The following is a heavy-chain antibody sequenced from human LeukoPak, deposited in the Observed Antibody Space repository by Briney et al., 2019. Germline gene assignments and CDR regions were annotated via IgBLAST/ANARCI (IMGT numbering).Heavy chain of an antibody. CDR1: GYTFTSYG. D-gene: IGHD3-22*01. CDR3: ARDRRYCDSCGYNTPGGY. J-gene: IGHJ4*02. V-gene: IGHV1-18*01. Sequence: ASVKVSCKASGYTFTSYGISWVRPAPGQGLGCMGWISAYNGNTNYAQKLQGRVTMTTDTSTSTAYMELRSLRSDDTAVYYCARDRRYCDSCGYNTPGGYWGQGTLVTVSS. CDR2: ISAYNGNT.